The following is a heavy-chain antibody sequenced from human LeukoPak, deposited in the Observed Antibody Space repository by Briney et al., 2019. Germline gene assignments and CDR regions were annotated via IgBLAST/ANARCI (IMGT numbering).Heavy chain of an antibody. CDR2: IKPDGSEK. CDR3: ARGQSWAFDF. Sequence: GGSLRLSCAASGFTFSTYWMSWVRQAPGKGLQWVVNIKPDGSEKYYVDSVKDRFTISRDNAKNSVDLQMNSLRVEDTAVYYCARGQSWAFDFWGQGTLVTVSS. D-gene: IGHD1-26*01. V-gene: IGHV3-7*05. CDR1: GFTFSTYW. J-gene: IGHJ4*02.